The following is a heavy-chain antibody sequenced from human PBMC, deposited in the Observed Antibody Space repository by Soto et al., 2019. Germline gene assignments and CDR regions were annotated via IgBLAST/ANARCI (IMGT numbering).Heavy chain of an antibody. CDR3: ARPNIVVVPAATTFYYYYGMDV. CDR2: IIPSFGTA. J-gene: IGHJ6*02. Sequence: QVQLVQSGAEVKKPGSSVKVSCKASGGTFSSYAISWVRQAPGQGLEWMGGIIPSFGTANYAQKFQGRVTITADEATSTAYMEMSSLRSEDTAVYYCARPNIVVVPAATTFYYYYGMDVWGQGTTVTVSS. CDR1: GGTFSSYA. V-gene: IGHV1-69*01. D-gene: IGHD2-2*01.